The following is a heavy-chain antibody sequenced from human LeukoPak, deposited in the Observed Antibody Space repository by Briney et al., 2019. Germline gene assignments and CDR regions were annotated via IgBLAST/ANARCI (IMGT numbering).Heavy chain of an antibody. V-gene: IGHV3-23*01. CDR1: GFSFSSYA. CDR2: VSDSGGTT. CDR3: ARGPRAYYYYGMDV. Sequence: GGSLRLSCAASGFSFSSYAMSWVRQAPGKGLEWVSAVSDSGGTTYYADSVKGRFTISRDNSKSTLYLQMNSLRAEDTAVYYCARGPRAYYYYGMDVWGQGTTVTVSS. J-gene: IGHJ6*02.